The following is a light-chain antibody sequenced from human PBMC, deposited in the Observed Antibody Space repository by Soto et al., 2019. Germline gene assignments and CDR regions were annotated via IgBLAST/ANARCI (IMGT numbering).Light chain of an antibody. V-gene: IGLV1-51*01. CDR3: GTWDDFLSAGV. J-gene: IGLJ2*01. Sequence: QSVLTQPPSVSAAPGQKVTISCSGCGSNIGNNFVSWYQQLPGTAPKLLIYDNNKRPSGIPDRFSGSKSGASATLAITGLQSGDEADYYCGTWDDFLSAGVFGGGTKLTVL. CDR2: DNN. CDR1: GSNIGNNF.